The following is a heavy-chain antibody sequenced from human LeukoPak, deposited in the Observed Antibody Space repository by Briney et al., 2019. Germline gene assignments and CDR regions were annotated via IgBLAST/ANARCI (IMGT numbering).Heavy chain of an antibody. CDR2: ISSSSSTI. J-gene: IGHJ4*02. V-gene: IGHV3-48*01. D-gene: IGHD5-24*01. CDR3: ARDMMATIEGAGGEFDY. Sequence: TGGSLRLSCAASGFTFSSYSMNWVRQAPGKGLEWVSYISSSSSTIYYADSVKGRFTISRDNAKNSLYLQMNSLRAEDTAVYYCARDMMATIEGAGGEFDYWGQGTLVTVSS. CDR1: GFTFSSYS.